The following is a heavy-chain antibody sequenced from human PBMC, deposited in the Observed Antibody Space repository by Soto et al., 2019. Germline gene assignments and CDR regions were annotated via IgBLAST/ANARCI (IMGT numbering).Heavy chain of an antibody. CDR1: GFTFISYA. CDR2: ISGSGGST. Sequence: WGSLRLSCAASGFTFISYAIICFRHSPFKWLEWVSAISGSGGSTYYADSVKGRFTISRDNSKNTLYLQMNSLRAEDTAVYYCAKVGKTYYYDSSGYYFVYWGQGTLVTVSS. D-gene: IGHD3-22*01. V-gene: IGHV3-23*01. J-gene: IGHJ4*02. CDR3: AKVGKTYYYDSSGYYFVY.